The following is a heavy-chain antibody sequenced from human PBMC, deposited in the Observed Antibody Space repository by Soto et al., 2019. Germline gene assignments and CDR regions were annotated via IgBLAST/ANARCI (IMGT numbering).Heavy chain of an antibody. V-gene: IGHV4-59*01. CDR2: IYYSRST. CDR1: GGSISSYY. CDR3: VRVVSSRYCGGDCYLNWYYDL. D-gene: IGHD2-21*02. Sequence: SETLSLTCTVSGGSISSYYWSWIRQPPGKGLEWIGYIYYSRSTNYNPSLKSRVTISVDTSKNQFSLKLSSVTAADTAVYYCVRVVSSRYCGGDCYLNWYYDLWGRGTLVTVS. J-gene: IGHJ2*01.